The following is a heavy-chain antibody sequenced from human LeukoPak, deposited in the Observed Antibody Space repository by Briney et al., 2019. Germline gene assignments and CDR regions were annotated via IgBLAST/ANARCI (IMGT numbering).Heavy chain of an antibody. CDR3: AREDQLLRGFDY. CDR1: GYTFTGYY. CDR2: INPNSGGT. J-gene: IGHJ4*02. D-gene: IGHD2-2*01. V-gene: IGHV1-2*02. Sequence: ASVKVSCKASGYTFTGYYMHWVRQAPGQGLEWMGWINPNSGGTNYAQKFQGRVTMTRDTSISTAYMEPSRLRSDDTAVYYCAREDQLLRGFDYWGQGTLVTVSS.